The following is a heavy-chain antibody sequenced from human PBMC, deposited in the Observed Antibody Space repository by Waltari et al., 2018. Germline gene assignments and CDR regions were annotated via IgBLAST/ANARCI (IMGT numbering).Heavy chain of an antibody. D-gene: IGHD5-12*01. J-gene: IGHJ6*02. CDR2: MYTSGST. CDR3: ASVSVWWLRRKSYYGMDV. V-gene: IGHV4-61*02. CDR1: GGSISSGSYY. Sequence: QVQLQESGPGLVKPSQTLSLPCTVSGGSISSGSYYWSWTRHPAGQGLEWIGRMYTSGSTNYNPSLKSRVTISVDTSKNQFSLKLSSVTAADTAVYYCASVSVWWLRRKSYYGMDVWGQGTTVTVSS.